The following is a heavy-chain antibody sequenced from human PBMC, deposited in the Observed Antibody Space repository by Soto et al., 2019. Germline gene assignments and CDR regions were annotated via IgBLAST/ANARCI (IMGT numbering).Heavy chain of an antibody. Sequence: QVQLVQSGAEVKMPGSSVRVSCKASGGSFSKYGISWVRQAPGQGLEWMGGIIPMFGIGNYAEKFLGRVTITADESASTSHMELSILRSEDTAVSFCARGYRENSFYAMDVWGQGTTVTVSS. D-gene: IGHD1-26*01. J-gene: IGHJ6*02. CDR1: GGSFSKYG. V-gene: IGHV1-69*01. CDR3: ARGYRENSFYAMDV. CDR2: IIPMFGIG.